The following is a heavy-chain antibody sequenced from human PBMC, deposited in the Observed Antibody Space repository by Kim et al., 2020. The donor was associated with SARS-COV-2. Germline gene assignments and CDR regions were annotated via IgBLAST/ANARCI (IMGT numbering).Heavy chain of an antibody. D-gene: IGHD3-3*01. CDR1: GGSISSYY. V-gene: IGHV4-59*01. CDR3: ARGSIVYDFWSANDSYYFDY. CDR2: IYYSGST. J-gene: IGHJ4*02. Sequence: SETLSLTCTVSGGSISSYYWSWIRQPPGKGLEWIGYIYYSGSTNYNPSLKSRVTISVDTSKNQFSLKLSSVTAADTAVYYCARGSIVYDFWSANDSYYFDYWGQGTLVTVSS.